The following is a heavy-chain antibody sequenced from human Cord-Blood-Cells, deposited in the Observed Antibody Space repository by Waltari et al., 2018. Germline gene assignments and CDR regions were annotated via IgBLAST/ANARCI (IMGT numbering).Heavy chain of an antibody. CDR1: GFPASSNY. J-gene: IGHJ3*02. CDR2: IYSGGST. CDR3: AREGERGAFDI. V-gene: IGHV3-53*02. Sequence: EVQLVETGGGLIQPGGSLRLPCAASGFPASSNYLRWVRQAPGKGLEWVSVIYSGGSTYYADSVKGRFTISRDNSKNTLYLQMNSLRAEDTAVYYCAREGERGAFDIWGQGTMVTVSS. D-gene: IGHD1-1*01.